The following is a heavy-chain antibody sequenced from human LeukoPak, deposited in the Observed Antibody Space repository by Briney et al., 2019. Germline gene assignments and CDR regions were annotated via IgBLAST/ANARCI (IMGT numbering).Heavy chain of an antibody. Sequence: GGSLRLSCAASGFTVSSSYMSWVRQAPGKGLEWVSYISSSSSTIYYADSVKGRFTISRDNAKNSLYLQMNSLRAEDTAVYYCARDLGDSDSDYWGQGTLVTVSS. J-gene: IGHJ4*02. CDR3: ARDLGDSDSDY. V-gene: IGHV3-48*01. CDR2: ISSSSSTI. CDR1: GFTVSSSY. D-gene: IGHD4-17*01.